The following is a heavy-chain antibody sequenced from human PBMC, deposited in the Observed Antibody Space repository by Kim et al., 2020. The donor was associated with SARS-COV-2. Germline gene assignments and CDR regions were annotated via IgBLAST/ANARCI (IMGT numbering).Heavy chain of an antibody. V-gene: IGHV4-59*08. Sequence: NPSLKSRVTISIDTSKNPFSLRLSSVTAADTAVYYCARLSYSSSSQNFDYWGQGTLVTVSS. J-gene: IGHJ4*02. D-gene: IGHD6-6*01. CDR3: ARLSYSSSSQNFDY.